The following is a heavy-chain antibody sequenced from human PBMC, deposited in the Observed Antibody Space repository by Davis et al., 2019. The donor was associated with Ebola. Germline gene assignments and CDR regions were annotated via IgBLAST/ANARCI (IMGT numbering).Heavy chain of an antibody. J-gene: IGHJ6*02. CDR3: ARAVGSWYDYYGMDV. V-gene: IGHV4-59*01. CDR2: IYYSGST. CDR1: GGSISSYY. D-gene: IGHD6-13*01. Sequence: MPSETLSLTCTVSGGSISSYYWSWIRQPPGKGLEWIGYIYYSGSTNYNPSLKNRVTISVDTSKNQFPLKLSSVTAADTAEYYCARAVGSWYDYYGMDVWGQGTTVTVSS.